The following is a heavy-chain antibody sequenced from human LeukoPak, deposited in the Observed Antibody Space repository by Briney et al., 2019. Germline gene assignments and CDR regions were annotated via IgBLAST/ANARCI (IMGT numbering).Heavy chain of an antibody. V-gene: IGHV1-2*02. J-gene: IGHJ4*02. CDR2: INPNSGGT. Sequence: ASVKVSCKASGYTFINYGISWVRQAPGQGLEWMGWINPNSGGTNYAQKFQGRVTMTRDTSISTAYVELSRLRSDDTAVYYCARDEWELLRYSPPWDSFHDYWGQGTLVTVSS. D-gene: IGHD1-26*01. CDR3: ARDEWELLRYSPPWDSFHDY. CDR1: GYTFINYG.